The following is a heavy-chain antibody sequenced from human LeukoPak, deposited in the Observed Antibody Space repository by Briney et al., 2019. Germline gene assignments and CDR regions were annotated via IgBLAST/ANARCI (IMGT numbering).Heavy chain of an antibody. CDR3: ARASYCSSTSCYRFDY. D-gene: IGHD2-2*01. Sequence: PGGSLRLSCAASGFTVSSNYMSWVRQAPGKGLEWVSAISGSGGSTFYADSVKGRFTISRDNSKNTLYLQMNSLRAEDTAVYYCARASYCSSTSCYRFDYWGQGTLVTVSS. CDR1: GFTVSSNY. CDR2: ISGSGGST. J-gene: IGHJ4*02. V-gene: IGHV3-23*01.